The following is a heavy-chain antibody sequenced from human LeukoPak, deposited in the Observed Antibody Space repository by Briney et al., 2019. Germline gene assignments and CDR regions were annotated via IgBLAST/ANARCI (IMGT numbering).Heavy chain of an antibody. Sequence: ASVKVSCKASGYTFTSYGISWVRQAPGQGLEWMGWISAYNGNTNYAQKLQGRVTMTTDTSTSTAYMELRSLRSDDTAVYYCARVFAALLGVVVTGGFDYWGQGTLVTVSS. D-gene: IGHD2-21*02. CDR1: GYTFTSYG. V-gene: IGHV1-18*01. CDR2: ISAYNGNT. CDR3: ARVFAALLGVVVTGGFDY. J-gene: IGHJ4*02.